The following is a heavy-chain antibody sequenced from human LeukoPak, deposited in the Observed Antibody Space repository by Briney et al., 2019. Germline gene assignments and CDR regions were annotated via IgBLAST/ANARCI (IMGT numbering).Heavy chain of an antibody. CDR3: AKGMGRGSGWPFDY. J-gene: IGHJ4*02. Sequence: GGSLRLSCAPSGFTFSSSAMRWVRQVPGKGLEWVSGISGSGGRTYYAHSVKGRFTISRDNSKNTLYLQMNSLRAEDTAVYYCAKGMGRGSGWPFDYWGQGTLVTVSS. V-gene: IGHV3-23*01. D-gene: IGHD6-19*01. CDR2: ISGSGGRT. CDR1: GFTFSSSA.